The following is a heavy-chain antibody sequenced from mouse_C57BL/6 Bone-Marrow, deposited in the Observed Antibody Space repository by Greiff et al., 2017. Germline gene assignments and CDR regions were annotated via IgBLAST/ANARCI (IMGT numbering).Heavy chain of an antibody. D-gene: IGHD1-1*01. CDR2: INPNNGGT. V-gene: IGHV1-26*01. CDR3: ARAGYVGSSPVAY. J-gene: IGHJ3*01. Sequence: EVQLQQSGPELVKPGASVKISCKASGYTFTDYYMNWVKQSHGKSLEWIGDINPNNGGTSYNQKFKGKATLTVAKSSSTAYMELRSLTSEDSAVYDCARAGYVGSSPVAYWGQGTLVTVSA. CDR1: GYTFTDYY.